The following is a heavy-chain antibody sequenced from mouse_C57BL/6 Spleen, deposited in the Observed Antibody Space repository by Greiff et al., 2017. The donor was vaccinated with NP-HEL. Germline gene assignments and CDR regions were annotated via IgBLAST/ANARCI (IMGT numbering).Heavy chain of an antibody. J-gene: IGHJ1*03. CDR1: GYTFTSYT. CDR2: INPSSGYT. V-gene: IGHV1-4*01. CDR3: ARGERYFDV. Sequence: VQLQQSGAELARPGASVKMSCKASGYTFTSYTMHWVKQRPGQGLEWIGYINPSSGYTKYNQKFKDKATLTADKSSSTAYMQLSSLTSEDSAVEYCARGERYFDVWGTGTTVTVSS.